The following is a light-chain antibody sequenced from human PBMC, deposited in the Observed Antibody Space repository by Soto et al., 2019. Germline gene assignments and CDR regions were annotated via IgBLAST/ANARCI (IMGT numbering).Light chain of an antibody. V-gene: IGKV1-39*01. CDR1: QSISSY. CDR2: DAS. J-gene: IGKJ4*01. Sequence: DIQMTQSPSSLSASVGDRVTITCRASQSISSYLNWYQQTPGKAPKLVIYDASTLQTGVPSRFSGSGSGTDFTLTISSLQPEDVATYYCQKYNSAPRSTFAGGTNVDIK. CDR3: QKYNSAPRST.